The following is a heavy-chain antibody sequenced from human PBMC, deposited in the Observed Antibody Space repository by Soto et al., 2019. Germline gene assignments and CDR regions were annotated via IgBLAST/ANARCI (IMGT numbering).Heavy chain of an antibody. D-gene: IGHD1-1*01. V-gene: IGHV1-58*02. J-gene: IGHJ4*02. Sequence: SVKVSCKASGFNFATSTIQWVRQTRGHRLEWIGWIVVGNGDTNFAQDLRQRVTFSRDMSTSTAYMDVSTLRSDDTAMYYCATASAGYTFGFDLWGQGSLVTVSS. CDR1: GFNFATST. CDR3: ATASAGYTFGFDL. CDR2: IVVGNGDT.